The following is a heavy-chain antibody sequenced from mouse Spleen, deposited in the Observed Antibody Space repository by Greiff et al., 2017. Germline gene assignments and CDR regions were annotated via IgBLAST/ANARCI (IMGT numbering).Heavy chain of an antibody. D-gene: IGHD2-3*01. CDR3: TLYDGYNDY. V-gene: IGHV6-3*01. J-gene: IGHJ2*01. Sequence: EVKLQESGGGLVQPGGSMKLSCVASGFTFSNYWMNWVRQSPEKGLEWVAQIRLKSDNYATHYAESVKGRFTISRDDSKSSVYLQMNNLRAEDTGIYYCTLYDGYNDYWGQGTTLTVSS. CDR1: GFTFSNYW. CDR2: IRLKSDNYAT.